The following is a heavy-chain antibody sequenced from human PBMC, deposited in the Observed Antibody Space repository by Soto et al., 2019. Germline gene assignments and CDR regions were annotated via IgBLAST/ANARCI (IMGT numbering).Heavy chain of an antibody. J-gene: IGHJ4*02. Sequence: GGSLRLSCAASGFTFSGSAMHWVRQASGKGLEWVGRIRSKANSYATAYAASVKGRFTISRDDSKNTAYLQMNSLRTEDTSVYFFTTGRAFDYGDYVRYFDYWGQGTLVTVSS. V-gene: IGHV3-73*01. D-gene: IGHD4-17*01. CDR3: TTGRAFDYGDYVRYFDY. CDR1: GFTFSGSA. CDR2: IRSKANSYAT.